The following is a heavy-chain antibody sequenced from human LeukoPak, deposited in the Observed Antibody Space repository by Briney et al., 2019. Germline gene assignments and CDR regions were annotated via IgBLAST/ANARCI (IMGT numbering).Heavy chain of an antibody. Sequence: SETLSLTCAVYGGSFSGYYWSWIRQPPGKGLEWIGEINHSGSTNYNPSLKSRVTISVDTSKNQFSLKLSSVTAADTAVYYCARGRLRLEELSNSFHFDYWGQGTLVTVSS. J-gene: IGHJ4*02. CDR2: INHSGST. CDR3: ARGRLRLEELSNSFHFDY. D-gene: IGHD3-16*02. CDR1: GGSFSGYY. V-gene: IGHV4-34*01.